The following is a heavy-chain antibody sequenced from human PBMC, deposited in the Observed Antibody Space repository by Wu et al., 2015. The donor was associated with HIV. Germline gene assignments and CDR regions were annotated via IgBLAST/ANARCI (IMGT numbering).Heavy chain of an antibody. Sequence: QVQLVQSGAEVKKPGASVKVSCKASGYTFTRYYMHWVRQAPGQGLEWMGIINPSGGSTSYARKFQGRVTMTRDTSTNTVYMELSSLRSEDTAVYYCARARGESRNDWCFDLWGRGTLVTVSS. CDR3: ARARGESRNDWCFDL. CDR2: INPSGGST. J-gene: IGHJ2*01. D-gene: IGHD3-16*01. CDR1: GYTFTRYY. V-gene: IGHV1-46*01.